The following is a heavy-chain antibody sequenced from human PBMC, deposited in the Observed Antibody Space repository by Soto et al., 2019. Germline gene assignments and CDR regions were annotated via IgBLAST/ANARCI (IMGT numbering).Heavy chain of an antibody. D-gene: IGHD5-18*01. Sequence: QLQLQESGSGLVKPSQTLSLTCAVSGGSISSGGYSWSWIRQPPGKGPEWIGYIYHSGSTYYNPSLTSRVTISVDKFKNHFSLKLSSVTAADTAVYYCARSACAMVKGWFDPWGQGTLVTVSS. V-gene: IGHV4-30-2*01. J-gene: IGHJ5*02. CDR1: GGSISSGGYS. CDR3: ARSACAMVKGWFDP. CDR2: IYHSGST.